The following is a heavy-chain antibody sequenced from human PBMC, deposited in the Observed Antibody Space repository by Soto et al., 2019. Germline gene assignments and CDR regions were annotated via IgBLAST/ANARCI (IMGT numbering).Heavy chain of an antibody. D-gene: IGHD6-19*01. Sequence: ASVKVSFNASGYTFTRYYMPWVVQAPGQGLEGMGCINPNGGGTNYAQKFQGWVTMTRDTSISTAYMELSRLRSDDTAVYYCARGGWGYSSGWYSSDIWGQGTMVTVSS. J-gene: IGHJ3*02. V-gene: IGHV1-2*04. CDR2: INPNGGGT. CDR1: GYTFTRYY. CDR3: ARGGWGYSSGWYSSDI.